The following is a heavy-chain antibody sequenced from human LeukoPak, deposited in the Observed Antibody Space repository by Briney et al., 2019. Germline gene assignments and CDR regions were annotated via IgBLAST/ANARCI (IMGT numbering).Heavy chain of an antibody. V-gene: IGHV1-8*01. CDR3: ARAGIAMVLYYYYYGMDV. D-gene: IGHD5-18*01. J-gene: IGHJ6*02. Sequence: ASVKVACKASGDTFTSYDINWVRQATGQGLEWMGWMNPNSGNTGYAQKFQGRVTMTRNTSISTAYMELSSLRSEDTAVYYCARAGIAMVLYYYYYGMDVWGQGTTVTVSS. CDR2: MNPNSGNT. CDR1: GDTFTSYD.